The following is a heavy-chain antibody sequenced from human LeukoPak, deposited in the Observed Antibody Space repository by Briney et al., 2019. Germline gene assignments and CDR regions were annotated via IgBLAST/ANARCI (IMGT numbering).Heavy chain of an antibody. J-gene: IGHJ4*02. CDR3: AGGGYNEKFRYYFDY. D-gene: IGHD5-24*01. Sequence: ASVKVSCKASGYTFTGYYVHWVRQAPGQGLEWMGWINPNSGGTNYAQKFQGRVTMTRDTSISTAYMELSRLRSDDTAVYYCAGGGYNEKFRYYFDYWGQGTLVTVSS. V-gene: IGHV1-2*02. CDR2: INPNSGGT. CDR1: GYTFTGYY.